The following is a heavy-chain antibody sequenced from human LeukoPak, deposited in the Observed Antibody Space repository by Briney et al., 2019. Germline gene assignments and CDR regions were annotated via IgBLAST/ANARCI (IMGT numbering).Heavy chain of an antibody. D-gene: IGHD4-17*01. CDR2: INPNSGGT. CDR3: ARDPHYGDFRRYYFYMDV. J-gene: IGHJ6*03. CDR1: GYTFTGYY. V-gene: IGHV1-2*02. Sequence: ASVKVSCKASGYTFTGYYIHWVRQAPGQGLEWMGWINPNSGGTIYAQKFQGRVTMTRDTSISTAYMELSRLRSDDTVVYYCARDPHYGDFRRYYFYMDVWGKGTTVTVSS.